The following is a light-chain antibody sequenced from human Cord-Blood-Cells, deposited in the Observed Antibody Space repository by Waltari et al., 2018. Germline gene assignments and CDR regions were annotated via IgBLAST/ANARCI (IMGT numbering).Light chain of an antibody. J-gene: IGKJ3*01. CDR1: QSISSY. V-gene: IGKV1-39*01. CDR2: AAS. CDR3: QQSYSTPFT. Sequence: DIQMTQSPSSLSASVGDRVTITCRASQSISSYLNWYQQKPGKAPKLLIYAASSLQSGVPSRFSGSGSGTDFTLTISSLQPEDFVTYYCQQSYSTPFT.